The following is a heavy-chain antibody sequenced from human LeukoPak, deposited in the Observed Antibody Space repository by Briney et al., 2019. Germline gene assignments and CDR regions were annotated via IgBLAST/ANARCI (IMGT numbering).Heavy chain of an antibody. Sequence: ASVKASCKASGYTFTSYGISWVRQAPGQGLEWMGWISAYNGNTNYAQKLQGRVTMTTDTSTSTAYMELRSLRSDDTAMYYCARRRDWAGAFDIWGQGTMVTVSS. CDR2: ISAYNGNT. V-gene: IGHV1-18*01. J-gene: IGHJ3*02. CDR3: ARRRDWAGAFDI. D-gene: IGHD2-21*01. CDR1: GYTFTSYG.